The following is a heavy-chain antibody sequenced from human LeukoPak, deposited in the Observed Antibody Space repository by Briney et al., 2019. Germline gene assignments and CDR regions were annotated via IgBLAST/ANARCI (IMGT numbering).Heavy chain of an antibody. Sequence: GASVKVSCKASGGTFSSHAISWVRQAPGQGLEWMGRIIPILGIANYAQKFQGRVRIGPDNYTSRAFIELSSLRSEDTAVYYCGRNILRTGYYDSSGYCWQWRRGTLLSVSS. V-gene: IGHV1-69*04. J-gene: IGHJ4*02. CDR1: GGTFSSHA. CDR3: GRNILRTGYYDSSGYCWQ. CDR2: IIPILGIA. D-gene: IGHD3-22*01.